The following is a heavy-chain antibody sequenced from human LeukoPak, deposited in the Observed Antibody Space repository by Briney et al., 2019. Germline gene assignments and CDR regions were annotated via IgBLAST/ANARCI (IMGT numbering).Heavy chain of an antibody. Sequence: GGSLRLSCAASGFTFSSYWMHWVRQAPGKGLLWVSRINGDGTSTKYADSVKGRFTISRDNARHTLYLQMNSLRAEDTAVYYCARASTTVPNLLDYWGQGTLVTVSS. CDR2: INGDGTST. CDR1: GFTFSSYW. V-gene: IGHV3-74*03. D-gene: IGHD4-17*01. J-gene: IGHJ4*02. CDR3: ARASTTVPNLLDY.